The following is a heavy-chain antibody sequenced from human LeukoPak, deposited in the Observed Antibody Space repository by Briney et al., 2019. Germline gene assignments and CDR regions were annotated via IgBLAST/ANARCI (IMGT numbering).Heavy chain of an antibody. Sequence: GGSLRLSCAASGFTFSSYWMSWVRQAPGKGLEWVANIKQDGSEKYYVDSVKGRFTISRDNAKNSLYLQMNSLRAEDTAVYYCARDRGYCSSTSCLPYYYYGMGVWGKGTTVTVSS. V-gene: IGHV3-7*03. D-gene: IGHD2-2*01. CDR1: GFTFSSYW. CDR2: IKQDGSEK. J-gene: IGHJ6*04. CDR3: ARDRGYCSSTSCLPYYYYGMGV.